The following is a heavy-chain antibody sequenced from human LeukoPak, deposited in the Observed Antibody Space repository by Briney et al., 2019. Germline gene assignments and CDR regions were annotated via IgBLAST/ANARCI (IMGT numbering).Heavy chain of an antibody. V-gene: IGHV1-46*01. D-gene: IGHD5-24*01. CDR2: INPSDGST. CDR3: ASIRDGYNDAYDI. CDR1: GYTFTSYY. J-gene: IGHJ3*02. Sequence: ASVKVSCKASGYTFTSYYIHLVGQAPGQGFEWMAIINPSDGSTTNSQKFQGRVTMTRDTSTSTVYMELSGLRSEDTALYYCASIRDGYNDAYDIWGQGTMVTVSS.